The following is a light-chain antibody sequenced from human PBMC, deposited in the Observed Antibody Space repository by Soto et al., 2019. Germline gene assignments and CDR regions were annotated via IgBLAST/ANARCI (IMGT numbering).Light chain of an antibody. CDR3: QSYDSSLSGHVV. V-gene: IGLV1-40*01. J-gene: IGLJ2*01. CDR2: GNS. CDR1: SSKIGAGYD. Sequence: QSVLTQPPSVSGAPGQRVTISCTGSSSKIGAGYDVHWYQQLPGTAPKHLIYGNSNRPSGVPDRFSGSKSGTSASLAITGLQPEDEADYYCQSYDSSLSGHVVFGGATKLTVL.